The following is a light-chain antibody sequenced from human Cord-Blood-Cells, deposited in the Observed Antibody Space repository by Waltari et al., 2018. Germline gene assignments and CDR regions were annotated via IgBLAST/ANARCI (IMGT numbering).Light chain of an antibody. CDR3: SSYAGSNNLV. CDR2: EVS. Sequence: QSALTQPPSASGSPGQSVTISCTGTSSDVGGYNYVSWYQQHPGKAPKLMIYEVSKRPSGVPDRFSGSKSVNTASLTVSGLQAEDVADYSCSSYAGSNNLVFGGGTKLTVL. J-gene: IGLJ2*01. CDR1: SSDVGGYNY. V-gene: IGLV2-8*01.